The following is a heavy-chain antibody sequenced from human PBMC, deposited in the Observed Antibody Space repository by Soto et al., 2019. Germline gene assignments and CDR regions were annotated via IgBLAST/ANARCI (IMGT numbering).Heavy chain of an antibody. CDR2: IYYSGST. CDR1: GGSISSSSYY. CDR3: ARLLRKLVIAAAGTSFDY. Sequence: SETLSLTCTVSGGSISSSSYYWGWIRQPPGKGLEWIGSIYYSGSTYYNPSLKSRVTISVDTSKNQFSLKLSSVTAADTAVYYCARLLRKLVIAAAGTSFDYWGQGTLVTVSS. V-gene: IGHV4-39*01. J-gene: IGHJ4*02. D-gene: IGHD6-13*01.